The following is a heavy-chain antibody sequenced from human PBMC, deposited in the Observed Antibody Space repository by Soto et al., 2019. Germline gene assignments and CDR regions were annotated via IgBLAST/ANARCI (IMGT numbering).Heavy chain of an antibody. D-gene: IGHD2-2*02. CDR2: ISSSGSTI. CDR1: GFTFSDYY. CDR3: ARDTTHCSSTSCYTAPTFDY. V-gene: IGHV3-11*01. J-gene: IGHJ4*02. Sequence: PGGSLRLSCAASGFTFSDYYMGWIRQAPGKGLEWVSYISSSGSTIYYADSVKGRFTISRDNAKNSLYLQMNSLRAEDTAVYYCARDTTHCSSTSCYTAPTFDYWGQGTLVTVSS.